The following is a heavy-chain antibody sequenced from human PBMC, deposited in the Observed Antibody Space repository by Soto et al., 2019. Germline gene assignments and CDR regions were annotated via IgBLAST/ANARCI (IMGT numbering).Heavy chain of an antibody. D-gene: IGHD1-26*01. Sequence: EVQLVESGGGLVQPGRSLRLSCAASGFTFDDYAMHWVRQAPGKGLEWVSGISWNSGSIGYADSVKGRFTISRDNAKNSLYLQMNSLRAEDTALYYCVKGHSGSYLSWFDPWGQGTLVTVSS. CDR3: VKGHSGSYLSWFDP. CDR2: ISWNSGSI. J-gene: IGHJ5*02. V-gene: IGHV3-9*01. CDR1: GFTFDDYA.